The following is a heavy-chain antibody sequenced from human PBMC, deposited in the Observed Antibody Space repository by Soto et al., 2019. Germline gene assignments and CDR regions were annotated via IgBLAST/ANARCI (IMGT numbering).Heavy chain of an antibody. Sequence: GGSLRLSCAASGFIFNIYSFNWVRQAPGKGLEWVSSISGTSDYIYYADSVKGRFTISRDNAKNSLYLQMNSLRAEDTAVYYCARDFRLPGYFDYWGQGTLVTVSS. CDR1: GFIFNIYS. CDR3: ARDFRLPGYFDY. CDR2: ISGTSDYI. J-gene: IGHJ4*02. V-gene: IGHV3-21*01.